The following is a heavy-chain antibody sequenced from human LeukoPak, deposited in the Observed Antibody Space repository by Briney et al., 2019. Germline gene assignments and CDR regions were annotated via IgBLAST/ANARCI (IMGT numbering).Heavy chain of an antibody. D-gene: IGHD2-8*02. CDR2: IYSAGDS. CDR1: GFSITYNY. V-gene: IGHV3-53*01. CDR3: ASHYCSAGSCYFDD. J-gene: IGHJ4*02. Sequence: GGSLRLSCAVSGFSITYNYMSWVRQAPGKGLEWVSLIYSAGDSYYADSVKGRFIISKDNSKNTVYLQMNSLRPEDTAVYYCASHYCSAGSCYFDDWGQGTLVTDSS.